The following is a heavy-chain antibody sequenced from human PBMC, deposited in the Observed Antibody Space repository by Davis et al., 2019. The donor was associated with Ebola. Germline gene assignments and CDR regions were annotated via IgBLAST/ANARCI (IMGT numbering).Heavy chain of an antibody. D-gene: IGHD6-13*01. CDR2: IKQDGSEK. CDR1: GFTFSSYW. V-gene: IGHV3-7*01. Sequence: LSLTCAASGFTFSSYWMSWVRQAPGKGLEWVANIKQDGSEKYYVDSVKGRFTISRDNAKNSLYLQMNSLRAEDTAVYYCARVLYSSPTNLYYYYDMDVWGQGTTVTVSS. J-gene: IGHJ6*02. CDR3: ARVLYSSPTNLYYYYDMDV.